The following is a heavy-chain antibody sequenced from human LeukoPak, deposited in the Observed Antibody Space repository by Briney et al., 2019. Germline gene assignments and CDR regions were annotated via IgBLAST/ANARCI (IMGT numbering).Heavy chain of an antibody. J-gene: IGHJ4*02. CDR3: VVATIESGHDY. CDR1: GYTFTVYY. Sequence: ASVKVSCKASGYTFTVYYMHWVRQAPGQGLEWMGRGNPNSGGTNYSQKFQGRVTMTRDTSISTAYMELSRLRSDDTAVYYCVVATIESGHDYWGQRTLVTVSS. V-gene: IGHV1-2*06. CDR2: GNPNSGGT. D-gene: IGHD5-12*01.